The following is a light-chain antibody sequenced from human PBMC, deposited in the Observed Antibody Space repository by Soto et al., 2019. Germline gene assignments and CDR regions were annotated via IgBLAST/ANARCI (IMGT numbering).Light chain of an antibody. CDR3: QQYSKWPVT. Sequence: EILMTQSPATLSVSPGERATLSCRASQTLSSNLAWYQQIPGQTPRLLIYGASTRATGIPTRFSGSESGTEFTLTISSLQSADFAVYYCQQYSKWPVTFGQGTRLEIK. CDR1: QTLSSN. CDR2: GAS. V-gene: IGKV3-15*01. J-gene: IGKJ5*01.